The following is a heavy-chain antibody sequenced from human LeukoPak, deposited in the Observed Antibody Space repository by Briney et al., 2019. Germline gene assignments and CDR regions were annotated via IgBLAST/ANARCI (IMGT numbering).Heavy chain of an antibody. CDR2: ISAYNGNT. Sequence: ASVKVSCKASGYTFTSYGISWVRQAPGQGLEWMGWISAYNGNTNYAQKLQGRVTMTTDTSTSTAYMELRSLRSDDTAVYYCARGGYCTNGVCYISKYYFDYWGQGTLVTVSP. D-gene: IGHD2-8*01. J-gene: IGHJ4*02. CDR3: ARGGYCTNGVCYISKYYFDY. CDR1: GYTFTSYG. V-gene: IGHV1-18*01.